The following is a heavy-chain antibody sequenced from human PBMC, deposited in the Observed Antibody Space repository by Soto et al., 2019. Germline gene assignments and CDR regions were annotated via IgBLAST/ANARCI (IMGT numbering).Heavy chain of an antibody. D-gene: IGHD5-12*01. CDR1: GFTFGDYG. J-gene: IGHJ3*02. CDR3: TRDRVWRWLQDIVDAFDM. V-gene: IGHV3-49*03. CDR2: IRSKAYGGTT. Sequence: GGSLRLSCTASGFTFGDYGMSWFRQAPGKGLEWVGFIRSKAYGGTTEYAASVKGRFTISRDDSKSIAYLQMNSLKTEDTAVYYCTRDRVWRWLQDIVDAFDMWGQGTMMTV.